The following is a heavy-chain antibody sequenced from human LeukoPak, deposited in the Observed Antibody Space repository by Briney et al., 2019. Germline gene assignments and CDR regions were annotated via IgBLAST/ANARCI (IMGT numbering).Heavy chain of an antibody. CDR3: ARAPLGYSHGVHDAFDI. CDR1: GGSFSGYY. Sequence: PSETLSLTCAVYGGSFSGYYWSWIRQPPGKGLEWIGEINHSGSTNYNPSLKSRVTISVDTSKNQFSLKLSSVTAADTAVYYCARAPLGYSHGVHDAFDIWGQGTMVTVSS. CDR2: INHSGST. J-gene: IGHJ3*02. V-gene: IGHV4-34*01. D-gene: IGHD5-18*01.